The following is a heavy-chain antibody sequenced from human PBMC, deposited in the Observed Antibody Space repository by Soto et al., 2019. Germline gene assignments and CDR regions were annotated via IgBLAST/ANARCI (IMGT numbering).Heavy chain of an antibody. V-gene: IGHV4-31*03. CDR3: ARDEGSGWTSG. Sequence: QVQLQESGPGLVKPSQTLSLTCTVSGGSISSGGYYWSWIRQHPGKGLEWIGYIYYSGSTYYNPSLRXGXTXSXXTSKNQFSLKLSSVTAADTAVYYCARDEGSGWTSGWGQGTLVTVSS. CDR1: GGSISSGGYY. J-gene: IGHJ4*02. D-gene: IGHD6-19*01. CDR2: IYYSGST.